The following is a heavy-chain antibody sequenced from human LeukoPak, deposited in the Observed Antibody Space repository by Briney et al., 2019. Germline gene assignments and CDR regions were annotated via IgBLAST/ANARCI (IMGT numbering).Heavy chain of an antibody. J-gene: IGHJ4*02. CDR1: GFTFSSSW. D-gene: IGHD6-19*01. Sequence: GGSLRLSCAASGFTFSSSWMSWVRLAPGKGLEWVANIKQDGSEKYYVDSVEGRFTISRDNSKNTLYLQMNNLRAEDTAVYYCARPSIAVAGYFDFWDQGTLVPVSS. CDR3: ARPSIAVAGYFDF. CDR2: IKQDGSEK. V-gene: IGHV3-7*05.